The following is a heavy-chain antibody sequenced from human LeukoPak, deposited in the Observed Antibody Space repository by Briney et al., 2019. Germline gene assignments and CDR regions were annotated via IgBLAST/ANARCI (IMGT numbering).Heavy chain of an antibody. CDR3: ARDATACLGSDYFDF. V-gene: IGHV3-30*04. CDR2: ISSDGGTK. D-gene: IGHD2-15*01. CDR1: GFTFSDHA. J-gene: IGHJ4*02. Sequence: PGGSLRLSCAASGFTFSDHAMHWVRQAPGKGLEWVTVISSDGGTKYNADSVQGRFTISRDNSKNTLYLQMNSLRTEDTAVYYCARDATACLGSDYFDFWGQGILVTVSS.